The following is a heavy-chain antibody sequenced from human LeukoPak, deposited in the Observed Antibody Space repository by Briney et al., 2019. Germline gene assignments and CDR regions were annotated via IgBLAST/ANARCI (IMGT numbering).Heavy chain of an antibody. V-gene: IGHV1-46*01. CDR2: INPSGGST. Sequence: ASVKVSCKASGYTFTSHYMHWVRQAPGQGLEWMGIINPSGGSTSYAQKFQGRVTMTRDTSTSTVYMELTSLRSEDTAVYYCARGRNSGYSYVSFDYWGQGTLVTVSS. D-gene: IGHD5-18*01. CDR3: ARGRNSGYSYVSFDY. J-gene: IGHJ4*02. CDR1: GYTFTSHY.